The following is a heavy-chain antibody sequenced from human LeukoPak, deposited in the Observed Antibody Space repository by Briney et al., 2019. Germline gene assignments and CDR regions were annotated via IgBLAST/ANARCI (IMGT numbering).Heavy chain of an antibody. D-gene: IGHD4-11*01. CDR1: GGSMSSSSYY. V-gene: IGHV4-39*01. Sequence: SETLSLTCTVSGGSMSSSSYYWGWIRQPPGKGLEWIGSIYYSGSTYYNPSLKRRVTISVDTSKNQFSLKLSSVTAADTAVYYCARSYSNYVYYYYYMDVWGKGTTVTVSS. CDR3: ARSYSNYVYYYYYMDV. J-gene: IGHJ6*03. CDR2: IYYSGST.